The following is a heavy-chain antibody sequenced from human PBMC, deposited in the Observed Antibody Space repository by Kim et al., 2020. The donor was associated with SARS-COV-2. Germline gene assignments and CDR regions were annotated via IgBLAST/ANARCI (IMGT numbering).Heavy chain of an antibody. V-gene: IGHV3-7*04. J-gene: IGHJ6*02. CDR1: GFTFSNFL. CDR2: IKTDGSER. CDR3: VRGSGYHAMDV. D-gene: IGHD5-12*01. Sequence: GGSLRLSCAASGFTFSNFLMSWVRQAPGKGLECVANIKTDGSERHYVDPVNGRFTISRDNAKNSLYLQINSLRVEDTAVYFCVRGSGYHAMDVWGQGTTVTVSS.